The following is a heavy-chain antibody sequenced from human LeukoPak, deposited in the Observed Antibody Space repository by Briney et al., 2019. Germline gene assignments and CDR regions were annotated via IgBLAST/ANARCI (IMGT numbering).Heavy chain of an antibody. Sequence: PSETLSLTCAVYGGSFSGYYWSWIRQPPGKGLEWIGEISHSGSTNYNSSLKSRVTISVDTSKNQFSLKLSSVTAADTAVYYCARRTYMVRGVIRFDPWGQGTLVTVSS. CDR3: ARRTYMVRGVIRFDP. V-gene: IGHV4-34*01. D-gene: IGHD3-10*01. CDR1: GGSFSGYY. CDR2: ISHSGST. J-gene: IGHJ5*02.